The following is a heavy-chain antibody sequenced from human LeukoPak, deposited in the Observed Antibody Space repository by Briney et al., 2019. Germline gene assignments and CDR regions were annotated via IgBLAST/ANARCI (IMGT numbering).Heavy chain of an antibody. J-gene: IGHJ6*02. CDR1: GGSFSGYY. V-gene: IGHV4-34*01. CDR3: ARARREPYNYYGMDV. Sequence: SETLSLTCAVYGGSFSGYYWSWIRQPPGKGLEWIGEINHSGSTNYNPSLKSRVTISVDTSKNQFSLKLSSVTAADTAVYYCARARREPYNYYGMDVWGQGTTVTVSS. CDR2: INHSGST. D-gene: IGHD1-26*01.